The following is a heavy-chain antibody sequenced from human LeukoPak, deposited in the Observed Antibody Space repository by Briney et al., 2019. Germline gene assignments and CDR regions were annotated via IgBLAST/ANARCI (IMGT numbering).Heavy chain of an antibody. CDR2: IYYSGST. V-gene: IGHV4-59*01. D-gene: IGHD6-19*01. CDR1: GGPISSYY. J-gene: IGHJ2*01. CDR3: AREQQYSSGWFPWYFDL. Sequence: SETLSLTCTVSGGPISSYYWSWIRQPPGKGLEWIGYIYYSGSTNYNPSLKSRVTISVDTSKNQFSLKLSSVTAADTAVYYCAREQQYSSGWFPWYFDLWGRGTLVTVSS.